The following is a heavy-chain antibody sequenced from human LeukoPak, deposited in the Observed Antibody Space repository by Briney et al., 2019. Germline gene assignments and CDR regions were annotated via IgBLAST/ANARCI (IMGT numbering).Heavy chain of an antibody. Sequence: ASVKVSCKASGYTFTGYYMHWVRQAPGQGLEWTGWINPNSGGTNYAQKFRGRVTMTRDTSISTAYMELSSVRSEDTAVYYCARANYHDSSGYYHDAFDIWGQGTMVTVSS. CDR2: INPNSGGT. V-gene: IGHV1-2*02. CDR3: ARANYHDSSGYYHDAFDI. CDR1: GYTFTGYY. D-gene: IGHD3-22*01. J-gene: IGHJ3*02.